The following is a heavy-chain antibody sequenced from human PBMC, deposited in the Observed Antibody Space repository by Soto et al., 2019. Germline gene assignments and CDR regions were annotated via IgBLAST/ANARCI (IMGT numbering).Heavy chain of an antibody. Sequence: SVKVSCKASGFTFTSSAVQWVRQARGQRLEWIGWIVVGSGNTNYAQKFQERVTITRDMSTSTAYMELRSLRSDDTAVYYCARAETMTTVAGTLDPWGQGTLVTVSS. D-gene: IGHD4-17*01. CDR3: ARAETMTTVAGTLDP. CDR1: GFTFTSSA. CDR2: IVVGSGNT. V-gene: IGHV1-58*01. J-gene: IGHJ5*02.